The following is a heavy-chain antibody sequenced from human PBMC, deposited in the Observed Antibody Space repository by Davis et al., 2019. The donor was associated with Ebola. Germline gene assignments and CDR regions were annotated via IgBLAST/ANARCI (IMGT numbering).Heavy chain of an antibody. V-gene: IGHV1-46*01. CDR2: INPSGGST. Sequence: ASVKVSCKASGYTFTSYYMHWVRQAPGQGLEWMGIINPSGGSTSYAQKFQGRVTITADESTSTAYMELSSLRSEDTAVYYCARVRRLSWELLPDYWGQGTLVTVSS. J-gene: IGHJ4*02. CDR1: GYTFTSYY. CDR3: ARVRRLSWELLPDY. D-gene: IGHD1-26*01.